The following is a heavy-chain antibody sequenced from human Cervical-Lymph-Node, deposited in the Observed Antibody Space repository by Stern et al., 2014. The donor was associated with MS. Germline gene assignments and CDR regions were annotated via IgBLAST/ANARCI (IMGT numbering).Heavy chain of an antibody. V-gene: IGHV1-3*01. J-gene: IGHJ4*02. CDR1: GYTFSNSA. CDR2: MKGGNGNT. Sequence: VQLVQSGAEVKKPGASVKVSCKASGYTFSNSAIHWVRQAPGHRPEWMGRMKGGNGNTRNSQILQARGTITRDTYASTAYMEMSGLRSEDTAVYYCARPRAGYNANGWDHWGQGTLVTVSS. D-gene: IGHD5-12*01. CDR3: ARPRAGYNANGWDH.